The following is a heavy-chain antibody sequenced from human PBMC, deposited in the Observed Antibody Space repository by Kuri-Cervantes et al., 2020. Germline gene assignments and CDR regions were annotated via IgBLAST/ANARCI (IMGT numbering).Heavy chain of an antibody. V-gene: IGHV3-33*08. Sequence: GGSLRLSCAASGFTFSSYGMHWVRQAPGKGLEWVAVIWYDGSNKYYADSVKGRFTISRDNSKNTLYLQMNSLRAEDTAVYYCARDYTSWMLSRRGLDYWGQGTLVTVSS. CDR2: IWYDGSNK. CDR1: GFTFSSYG. J-gene: IGHJ4*02. CDR3: ARDYTSWMLSRRGLDY. D-gene: IGHD2-8*01.